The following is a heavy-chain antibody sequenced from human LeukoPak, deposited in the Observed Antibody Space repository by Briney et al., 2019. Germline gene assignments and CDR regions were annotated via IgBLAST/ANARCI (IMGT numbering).Heavy chain of an antibody. CDR2: INSDGSST. CDR3: ARDPLTY. Sequence: GGSLRLSCAASGFAFSFFAMSWVRQAPGKGPEWVSRINSDGSSTSYADSVKGRFTISRDNSRNTLYLQMNSLRAEDTAVYFCARDPLTYWGQGTLVTVSS. V-gene: IGHV3-74*01. CDR1: GFAFSFFA. J-gene: IGHJ4*02.